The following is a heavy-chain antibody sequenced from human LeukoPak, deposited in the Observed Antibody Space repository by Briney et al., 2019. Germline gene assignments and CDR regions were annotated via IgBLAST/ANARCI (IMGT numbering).Heavy chain of an antibody. CDR1: GGSISSGGYY. CDR2: IYYSGST. J-gene: IGHJ4*02. V-gene: IGHV4-61*08. D-gene: IGHD3-22*01. Sequence: SETLSLTCTVSGGSISSGGYYWSWIRQPPGKGLEWIGYIYYSGSTNYNPSLKSRVTISVDTSKNQFSLRLTSVTAADTAVYYCARLTRDYDRSGYYLVHLDSWGQGTLVTISS. CDR3: ARLTRDYDRSGYYLVHLDS.